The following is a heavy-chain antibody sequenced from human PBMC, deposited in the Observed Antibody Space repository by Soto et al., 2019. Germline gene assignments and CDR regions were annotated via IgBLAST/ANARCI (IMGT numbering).Heavy chain of an antibody. D-gene: IGHD6-19*01. Sequence: QVQLVQSGAEVKKPGSSVKVSCKPSGGTFSSYAISWVRQAPGQGLEWMGGIIPIFGTANYSQQFQGRVTLTEDEYTSRVYMELSSLKSEDTAVYYCARGPGTGIAVDGTLDYCGQGSLVTVCS. CDR3: ARGPGTGIAVDGTLDY. CDR1: GGTFSSYA. CDR2: IIPIFGTA. J-gene: IGHJ4*02. V-gene: IGHV1-69*01.